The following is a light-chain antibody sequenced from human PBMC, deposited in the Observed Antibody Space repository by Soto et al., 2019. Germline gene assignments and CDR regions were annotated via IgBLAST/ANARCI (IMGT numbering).Light chain of an antibody. V-gene: IGKV1-5*03. CDR3: QHYNSYPVT. Sequence: DIQMTQSPSSLSASVGGRVTITCRASQSISSNLNWYQQKPGKAPKLLIYKASSLESGVPSRFSGSGSGTEFTLTISSLQPDDFATYYCQHYNSYPVTFGQGTKVDIK. CDR1: QSISSN. CDR2: KAS. J-gene: IGKJ1*01.